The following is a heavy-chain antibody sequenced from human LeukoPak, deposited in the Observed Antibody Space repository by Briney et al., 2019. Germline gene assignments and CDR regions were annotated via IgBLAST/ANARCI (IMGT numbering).Heavy chain of an antibody. J-gene: IGHJ6*02. CDR1: GFTFSSDA. Sequence: PGGSLRLSCAASGFTFSSDAMHWVRQAPGKGLEWVAVISYDGSNKYYADSVKGRFTISRDNSKNTLYLQMNSLRAEDTAVYYCARDRDYDFWSGYYRNYYYYGMDVWGQGTTVTVSS. CDR3: ARDRDYDFWSGYYRNYYYYGMDV. V-gene: IGHV3-30-3*01. CDR2: ISYDGSNK. D-gene: IGHD3-3*01.